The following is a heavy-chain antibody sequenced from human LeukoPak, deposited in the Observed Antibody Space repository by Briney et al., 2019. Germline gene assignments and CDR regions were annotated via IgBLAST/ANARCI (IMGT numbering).Heavy chain of an antibody. CDR2: ISGSGGGT. V-gene: IGHV3-23*01. Sequence: GGSLRLSCAASGFTFRSYGMHWVRQAPGKGLEWVSTISGSGGGTYYADSVKGRFTISRDDAKNTLYLQMNSLRADDTAVYYCAKDLGRYRNNFFDYWGQGNLVTVSS. CDR3: AKDLGRYRNNFFDY. D-gene: IGHD1-26*01. CDR1: GFTFRSYG. J-gene: IGHJ4*02.